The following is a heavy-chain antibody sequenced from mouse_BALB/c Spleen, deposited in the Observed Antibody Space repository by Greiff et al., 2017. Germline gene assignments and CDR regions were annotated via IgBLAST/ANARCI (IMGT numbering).Heavy chain of an antibody. CDR3: ARDYYGYYFDY. D-gene: IGHD1-2*01. CDR1: GFSLTAYG. CDR2: IWGDGST. V-gene: IGHV2-6-7*01. Sequence: VQLKESGPGLVAPSQSLSITCTVSGFSLTAYGVNWVRQPPGKGLEWLGMIWGDGSTDYNSALKSRLSISKDNSKSQVFLKMNSLQTDDTARYYCARDYYGYYFDYWGQGTTLTVSS. J-gene: IGHJ2*01.